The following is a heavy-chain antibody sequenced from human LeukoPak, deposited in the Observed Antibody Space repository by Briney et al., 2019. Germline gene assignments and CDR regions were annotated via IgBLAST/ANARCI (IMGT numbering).Heavy chain of an antibody. D-gene: IGHD2-2*01. V-gene: IGHV3-30*04. CDR1: GFTFSSYA. J-gene: IGHJ5*02. Sequence: AGGSLRLSCAASGFTFSSYAMSWVRQAPGKGLEWVAVISYDGSNKYYADSVKGRFTISRDNSKNTLYLQMNSLRAEDTAVYYCARDPLISGVPAAIPGWFDPWGQGTLVTVSS. CDR3: ARDPLISGVPAAIPGWFDP. CDR2: ISYDGSNK.